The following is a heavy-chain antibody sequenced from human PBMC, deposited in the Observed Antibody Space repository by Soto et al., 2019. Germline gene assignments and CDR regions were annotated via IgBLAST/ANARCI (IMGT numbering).Heavy chain of an antibody. V-gene: IGHV3-33*01. CDR1: GFTFSSYG. J-gene: IGHJ3*02. Sequence: PGGSLRLSCAASGFTFSSYGMHWVRQAPGKGLEWVAVIWYDGSNKYYADSVKGRFTISRDNSKNTLYLQMNSLRAEDTAVYYCARDLVVTAIPVAFDIWGQGTMVTVSS. D-gene: IGHD2-21*02. CDR3: ARDLVVTAIPVAFDI. CDR2: IWYDGSNK.